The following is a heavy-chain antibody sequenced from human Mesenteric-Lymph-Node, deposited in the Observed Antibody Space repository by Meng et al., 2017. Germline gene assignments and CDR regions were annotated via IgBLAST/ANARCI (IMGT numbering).Heavy chain of an antibody. CDR2: ISYDGSNK. D-gene: IGHD3-10*01. Sequence: GESLKISCAASGFTFSSYAMHWVRQAPGKGLEWVAVISYDGSNKYYADSVKGRFTISRDNSKNTLYLQMNSLRAEDTAVYYCARDGYGSGSYYSPFQNAFDIWGQGTMVTVSS. CDR3: ARDGYGSGSYYSPFQNAFDI. CDR1: GFTFSSYA. V-gene: IGHV3-30*01. J-gene: IGHJ3*02.